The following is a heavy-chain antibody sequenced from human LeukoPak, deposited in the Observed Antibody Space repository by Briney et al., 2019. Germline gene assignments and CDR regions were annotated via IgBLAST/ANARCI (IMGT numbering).Heavy chain of an antibody. CDR1: GGSISSSSYY. CDR2: IYYSGST. J-gene: IGHJ6*03. V-gene: IGHV4-39*01. CDR3: ARGPIVVVPAADQSTYYYMDV. Sequence: SETLSLTCTVSGGSISSSSYYWGWIRQPPGKGLEWIGSIYYSGSTYYNPSLKSRVTISVDTSKNQFSLKLSSVTAADTAVYYCARGPIVVVPAADQSTYYYMDVWGKGTTVTVSS. D-gene: IGHD2-2*01.